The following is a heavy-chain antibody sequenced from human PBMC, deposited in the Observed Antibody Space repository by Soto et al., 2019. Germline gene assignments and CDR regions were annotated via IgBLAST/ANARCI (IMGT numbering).Heavy chain of an antibody. CDR1: GFSLTTTHMG. V-gene: IGHV2-5*02. D-gene: IGHD4-17*01. CDR3: AHAGDYDLLSLDH. CDR2: IYWDDDK. Sequence: QITLKESGPPLVRPAQTLTLTCAFSGFSLTTTHMGVAWIRQPPGKALEWLALIYWDDDKRYSPSLKNRLAISKDTSRNRVVLTITIMDPEDTGIYFCAHAGDYDLLSLDHWGPGALVTVSS. J-gene: IGHJ4*02.